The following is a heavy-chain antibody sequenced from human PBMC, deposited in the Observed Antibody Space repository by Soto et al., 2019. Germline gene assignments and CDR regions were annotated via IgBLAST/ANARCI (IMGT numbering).Heavy chain of an antibody. CDR1: GYTFTGYY. D-gene: IGHD4-4*01. CDR3: ARVRPEMTTILDYGMDV. Sequence: GASVKVSCKASGYTFTGYYMHWVRQAPGQGLEWMGWINPNSGGTNYAQKFQGWVTMTRDTSISTAYMELSRLRSDDTAVSYCARVRPEMTTILDYGMDVWGQGTTVTVSS. V-gene: IGHV1-2*04. J-gene: IGHJ6*02. CDR2: INPNSGGT.